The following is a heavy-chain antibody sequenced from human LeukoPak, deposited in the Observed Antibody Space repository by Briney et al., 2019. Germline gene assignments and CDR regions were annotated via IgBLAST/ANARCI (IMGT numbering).Heavy chain of an antibody. CDR3: ARETPGSSSQGFDY. CDR2: RYYSGSS. J-gene: IGHJ4*02. V-gene: IGHV4-39*02. CDR1: GGSINSNTYY. D-gene: IGHD6-6*01. Sequence: SETLSLTCTVSGGSINSNTYYAGWIRQTPGKGLEWIGNRYYSGSSDYNPSLKSRVTISVDTSKNQFSLKVNSVTAADTAVYYCARETPGSSSQGFDYWGQGTLVTVSS.